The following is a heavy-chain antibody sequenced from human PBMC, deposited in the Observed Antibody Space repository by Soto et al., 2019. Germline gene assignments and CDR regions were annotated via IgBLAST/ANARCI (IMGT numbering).Heavy chain of an antibody. V-gene: IGHV4-31*03. CDR1: GVSISSGGYY. D-gene: IGHD3-22*01. CDR3: AREYYYDSSGFDY. Sequence: QVQLQESGPGLVKPSQTLSLTCTVSGVSISSGGYYWTWIRQHPQKGLEWIGHIYYSGSTYYNPSLKSRVNISVDTAKNQFSLKLSAVTAADTAVYYCAREYYYDSSGFDYWGQGTLVTVSS. J-gene: IGHJ4*02. CDR2: IYYSGST.